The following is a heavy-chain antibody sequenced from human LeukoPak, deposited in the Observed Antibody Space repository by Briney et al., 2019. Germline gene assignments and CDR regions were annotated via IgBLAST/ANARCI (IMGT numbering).Heavy chain of an antibody. J-gene: IGHJ4*02. CDR1: GGSISSSSYY. CDR2: IYYSGST. CDR3: ARVRYFTIFGVVPRTYYFDY. V-gene: IGHV4-39*01. D-gene: IGHD3-3*01. Sequence: PSETLSLTCTVSGGSISSSSYYWGWIRQPPGKGLEWIGSIYYSGSTYYNPSLKSRVTISVDTSKNQFSLKLSSVTAADTAVYYCARVRYFTIFGVVPRTYYFDYWGQGTLVTVSS.